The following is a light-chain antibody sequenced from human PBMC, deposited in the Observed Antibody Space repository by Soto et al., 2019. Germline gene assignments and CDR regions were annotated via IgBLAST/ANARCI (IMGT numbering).Light chain of an antibody. J-gene: IGKJ4*01. V-gene: IGKV3-20*01. Sequence: DIVLTQSPATLSLSPGERATLSCRASQSVSSSLAWYQQKPGQAPRLLIYDASNRATGIPDRFSGSGSGTDFTLTISRLEPEDFAVYYCQQYGSSRLTFGGGTKVDIK. CDR3: QQYGSSRLT. CDR2: DAS. CDR1: QSVSSS.